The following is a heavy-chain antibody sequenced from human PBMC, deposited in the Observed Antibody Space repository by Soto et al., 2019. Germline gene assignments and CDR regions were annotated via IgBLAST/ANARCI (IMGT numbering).Heavy chain of an antibody. Sequence: GGSLRLSCAASGFTFTASALTWVRQIPGKGLEWVSGISGSGGSTYYADSVKGRFTVSRDNSKNTVYLQMNSLRDEDTAVYYCAKSPGPYSSSSKRYFDFWGQGTLVTVSS. V-gene: IGHV3-23*01. CDR2: ISGSGGST. CDR3: AKSPGPYSSSSKRYFDF. J-gene: IGHJ4*02. CDR1: GFTFTASA. D-gene: IGHD6-6*01.